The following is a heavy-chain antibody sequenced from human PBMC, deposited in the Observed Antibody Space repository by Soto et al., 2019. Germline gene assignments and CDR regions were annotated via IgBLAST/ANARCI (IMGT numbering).Heavy chain of an antibody. CDR2: IYYSGST. V-gene: IGHV4-59*02. J-gene: IGHJ6*02. D-gene: IGHD1-1*01. CDR3: AMHWGTTSAYYYGMDV. CDR1: GDSVSNYY. Sequence: PEKLSLTCTVSGDSVSNYYSRWIRQPPKKGLVWIGYIYYSGSTDYNPSLRSRVTISVDMSKNQFSLKLSSVTAADTAVYYCAMHWGTTSAYYYGMDVWGQGTTVTVSS.